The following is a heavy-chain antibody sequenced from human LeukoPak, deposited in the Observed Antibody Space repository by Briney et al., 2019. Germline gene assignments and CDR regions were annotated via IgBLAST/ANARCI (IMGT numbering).Heavy chain of an antibody. CDR2: ISSSGSTI. Sequence: GGSLRLSCAAFGFTFSSYSMNWVRQAPGKGLEWVSYISSSGSTIYYADSVKGRFTISRDNAKNSLYLQMNSLRAEDTAVYNCVREASGGTKGVSGTFDIWGQGTMVTVSS. D-gene: IGHD6-13*01. J-gene: IGHJ3*02. CDR3: VREASGGTKGVSGTFDI. CDR1: GFTFSSYS. V-gene: IGHV3-48*04.